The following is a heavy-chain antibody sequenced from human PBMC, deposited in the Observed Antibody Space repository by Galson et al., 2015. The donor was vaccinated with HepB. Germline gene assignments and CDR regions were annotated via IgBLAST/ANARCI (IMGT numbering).Heavy chain of an antibody. CDR2: ISSSSSTI. V-gene: IGHV3-48*02. J-gene: IGHJ4*01. CDR3: ARDFKGASPSYVSGSNDY. D-gene: IGHD3-10*01. CDR1: GFTFSSYS. Sequence: SLRLSCAASGFTFSSYSMNWVRQAPGKGLEWVSYISSSSSTIYYADSVKGRFTISRDNAKNSLYLQMNSLRDEDTAVYYCARDFKGASPSYVSGSNDYWGHGTLVTVSS.